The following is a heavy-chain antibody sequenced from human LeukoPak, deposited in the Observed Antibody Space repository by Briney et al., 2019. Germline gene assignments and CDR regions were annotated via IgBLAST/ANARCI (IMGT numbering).Heavy chain of an antibody. CDR2: INPNSGGT. Sequence: GASVKVSCKASGYIFTDYYMHWVRQAPGQELGWMVRINPNSGGTNYAQKFQGRVTITTDESTSTAYMELSSLRSEDTAVYYCARNPPPSPFVNYFDYWGQGTLVTVSS. D-gene: IGHD2-21*01. CDR3: ARNPPPSPFVNYFDY. V-gene: IGHV1/OR15-1*04. J-gene: IGHJ4*02. CDR1: GYIFTDYY.